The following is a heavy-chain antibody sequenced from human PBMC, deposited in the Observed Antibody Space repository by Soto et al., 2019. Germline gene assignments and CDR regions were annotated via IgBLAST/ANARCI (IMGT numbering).Heavy chain of an antibody. D-gene: IGHD3-16*01. CDR2: VHSSGIT. CDR1: GGSVSNDNFY. CDR3: ARGLTMGQLPSHFDH. J-gene: IGHJ5*02. V-gene: IGHV4-61*01. Sequence: SETLSLTCTVSGGSVSNDNFYWSWIRQPPGKGLEWIGYVHSSGITNYNPSLKRRVTIPVDTSRNQFSLRLSSVTAADTAVYYCARGLTMGQLPSHFDHWGQGTLVTVSS.